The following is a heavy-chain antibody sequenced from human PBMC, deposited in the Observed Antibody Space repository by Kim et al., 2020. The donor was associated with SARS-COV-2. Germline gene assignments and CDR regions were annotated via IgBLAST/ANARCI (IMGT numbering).Heavy chain of an antibody. Sequence: GESLKISCKGSGYSFTSYWISWVRQMPGKGLEWMGRIDPSDSYTNYSPSFQGHVTISADKSISTAYLQWSSPKASDTAMYYCATGGYYGSGSYYNVPNWFDPWGQGTLVTVSS. CDR2: IDPSDSYT. V-gene: IGHV5-10-1*01. J-gene: IGHJ5*02. D-gene: IGHD3-10*01. CDR1: GYSFTSYW. CDR3: ATGGYYGSGSYYNVPNWFDP.